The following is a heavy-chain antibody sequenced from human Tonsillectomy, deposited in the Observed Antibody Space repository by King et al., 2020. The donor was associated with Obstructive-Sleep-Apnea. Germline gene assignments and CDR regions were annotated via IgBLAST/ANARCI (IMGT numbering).Heavy chain of an antibody. CDR1: GFTFRSFW. CDR2: IKQDGSEK. V-gene: IGHV3-7*01. Sequence: VQLVESGGDLVQPGGSLRLSCEASGFTFRSFWMTWVRQAAGKGLEWVAIIKQDGSEKYYVDSGEGRVTISRDNAKNSLYLKMNSLRAEDTAIYYCAKGRSFEYWGQGTLVTVSS. J-gene: IGHJ4*02. CDR3: AKGRSFEY.